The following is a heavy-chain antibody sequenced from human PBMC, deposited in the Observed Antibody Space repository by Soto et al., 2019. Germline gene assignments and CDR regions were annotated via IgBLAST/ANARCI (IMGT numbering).Heavy chain of an antibody. CDR3: ARQWGDWVCDY. D-gene: IGHD2-21*02. Sequence: SETLSLTCTVSGGSISSSSYYWGWIRQPPGKGLEWIGGIYYSGSTYYNPSLKSRVTISVDTSKNQFSLKLSSVTAADTAVYYCARQWGDWVCDYWGQGTLVTVSS. J-gene: IGHJ4*02. V-gene: IGHV4-39*01. CDR1: GGSISSSSYY. CDR2: IYYSGST.